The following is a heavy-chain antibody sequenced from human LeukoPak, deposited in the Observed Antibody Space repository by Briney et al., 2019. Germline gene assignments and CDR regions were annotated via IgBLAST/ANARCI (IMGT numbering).Heavy chain of an antibody. Sequence: SETLSLTCTVSGGSISRSRDYWGWIRQPPGKGLEWIGRIYTSGSTNYNPSLKSRVTISVDTSKNQFSLKLSSVTAADTAVYYCARDGGWNSSGYYYYYYMDVWGKGTTVTISS. CDR1: GGSISRSRDY. CDR2: IYTSGST. D-gene: IGHD6-19*01. V-gene: IGHV4-39*07. CDR3: ARDGGWNSSGYYYYYYMDV. J-gene: IGHJ6*03.